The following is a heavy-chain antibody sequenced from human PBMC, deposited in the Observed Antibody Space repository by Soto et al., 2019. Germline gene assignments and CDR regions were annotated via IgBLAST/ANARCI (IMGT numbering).Heavy chain of an antibody. V-gene: IGHV1-3*01. D-gene: IGHD4-17*01. CDR3: ARPKDYGDCLDL. CDR2: INAGNGNT. Sequence: GASVKVSCKASGYTFTSYAMHWVRQAPGQRLEWMGWINAGNGNTKYSQKFQGRVTFTRDTSANTAYMELSSLISEDTAVYYCARPKDYGDCLDLWGQGTLVTVSS. CDR1: GYTFTSYA. J-gene: IGHJ4*02.